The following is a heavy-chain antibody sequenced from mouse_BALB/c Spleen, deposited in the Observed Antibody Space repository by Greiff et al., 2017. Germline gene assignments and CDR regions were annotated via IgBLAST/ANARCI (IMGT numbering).Heavy chain of an antibody. V-gene: IGHV1S81*02. CDR1: GYTFTSYY. CDR2: INPSNGGT. Sequence: QVQLKQSGAELVKPGASVKLSCKASGYTFTSYYMYWVKQRPGQGLEWIGEINPSNGGTNFNEKFKSKATLTVDKSSSTAYMQLSSLTSEDSAVYYCTRSYYRYDAMDYWGQRTSVTVSS. CDR3: TRSYYRYDAMDY. J-gene: IGHJ4*01. D-gene: IGHD2-14*01.